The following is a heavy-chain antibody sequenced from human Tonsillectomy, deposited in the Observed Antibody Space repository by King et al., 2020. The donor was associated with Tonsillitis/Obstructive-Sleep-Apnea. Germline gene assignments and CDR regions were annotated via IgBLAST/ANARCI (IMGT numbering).Heavy chain of an antibody. Sequence: QLQESGPGLVKPSETLSLTCTVSGGSISSSIYYWGWIRQPPGKGLEWIGSIYYTGSTYCSPSLKSRVTISVGTSKNQVSLKLSSVTAADTAVYYCARSADPYNWFDPWGQGTLVTVSS. V-gene: IGHV4-39*01. CDR2: IYYTGST. CDR1: GGSISSSIYY. J-gene: IGHJ5*02. CDR3: ARSADPYNWFDP.